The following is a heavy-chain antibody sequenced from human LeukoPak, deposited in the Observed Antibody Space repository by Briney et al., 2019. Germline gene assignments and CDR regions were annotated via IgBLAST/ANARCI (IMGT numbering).Heavy chain of an antibody. J-gene: IGHJ4*02. CDR2: FDPEDGET. Sequence: ASVKVSCRVSGYTLTELSMHWVRQAPGKGLEWMGGFDPEDGETIYAQKFQGRVTMTEDTSTDTAYMELSSLRSEDTAVYYCATAPGSSSSWALFDYWGQGTLVTVSS. D-gene: IGHD6-13*01. V-gene: IGHV1-24*01. CDR3: ATAPGSSSSWALFDY. CDR1: GYTLTELS.